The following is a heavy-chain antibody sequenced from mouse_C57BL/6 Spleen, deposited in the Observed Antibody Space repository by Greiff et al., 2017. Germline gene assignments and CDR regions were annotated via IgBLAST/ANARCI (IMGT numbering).Heavy chain of an antibody. V-gene: IGHV5-6*01. J-gene: IGHJ1*03. CDR3: ARGYYGSRNWDFDV. CDR2: ISSGGSYT. Sequence: EVKLQESGGDLVKPGGSLKLSCAASGFTFSSYGMSWVRQTPDKRLEWVATISSGGSYTYYPDSVTGRFTISRDNAKNTLYLQMSSLKSEDTAMYYGARGYYGSRNWDFDVWGTGTTVTVSS. D-gene: IGHD1-1*01. CDR1: GFTFSSYG.